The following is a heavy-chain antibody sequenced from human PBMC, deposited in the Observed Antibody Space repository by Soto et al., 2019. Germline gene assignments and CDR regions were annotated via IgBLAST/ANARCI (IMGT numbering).Heavy chain of an antibody. CDR2: IGSGVGRV. J-gene: IGHJ3*01. D-gene: IGHD1-26*01. Sequence: EVQLVESGRGLAQPGGSLRLSCAASGFTFSSYEMTWVRQAPGRGLEWVSYIGSGVGRVYNADSVKGRFTISRDDAKNSVSLQMDSLRAEDTAVYYCARVGKMGATLAFDVWGQGTLVTVSS. CDR1: GFTFSSYE. V-gene: IGHV3-48*03. CDR3: ARVGKMGATLAFDV.